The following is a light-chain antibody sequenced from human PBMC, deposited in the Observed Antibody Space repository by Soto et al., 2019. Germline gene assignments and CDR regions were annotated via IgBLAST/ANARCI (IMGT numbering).Light chain of an antibody. CDR3: MIWPSNPV. Sequence: QSVLTHPPSSSASPGESARLTCTLPSDINVGSYNIYGYQQKPGSPPRYLLYYYSDSDKVQGSGVPSRFSGSKDASANTGILLISGLQSEDEADYYCMIWPSNPVFGGGTKLTVL. J-gene: IGLJ2*01. CDR2: YYSDSDK. CDR1: SDINVGSYN. V-gene: IGLV5-37*01.